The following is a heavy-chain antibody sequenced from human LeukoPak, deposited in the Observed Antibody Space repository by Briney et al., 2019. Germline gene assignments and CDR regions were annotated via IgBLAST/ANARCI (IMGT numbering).Heavy chain of an antibody. V-gene: IGHV1-2*02. CDR3: ARDSSSSWYIFDY. D-gene: IGHD6-13*01. J-gene: IGHJ4*02. CDR1: GYTFTGYY. CDR2: INPNSGGT. Sequence: ASVKVSCKASGYTFTGYYMHWVRQAPGQGLEWMGWINPNSGGTNYAQKFQGRVTMTRDTSISTAYMELSRLRSDDTAVYYCARDSSSSWYIFDYWGQGTLVTVSS.